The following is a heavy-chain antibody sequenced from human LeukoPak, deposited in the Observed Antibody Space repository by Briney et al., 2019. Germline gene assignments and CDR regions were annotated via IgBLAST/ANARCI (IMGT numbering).Heavy chain of an antibody. D-gene: IGHD3-9*01. CDR3: ARARYHYDNTGHSYWYIDL. J-gene: IGHJ2*01. CDR1: GFTFSSYW. V-gene: IGHV3-7*04. CDR2: IKQDGSEK. Sequence: PGGSLRLPCAASGFTFSSYWMSWVRQAPGKGLEWVANIKQDGSEKHYVDSVKGRFTISRDNAKTSLYLQMNNLRADDTAVYYCARARYHYDNTGHSYWYIDLWGRGTLVTVSS.